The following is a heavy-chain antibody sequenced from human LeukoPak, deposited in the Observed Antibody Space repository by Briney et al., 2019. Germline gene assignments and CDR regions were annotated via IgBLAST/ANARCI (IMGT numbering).Heavy chain of an antibody. Sequence: SETLSLTCTVSGGSISSHYWSWIRQPPGKGLEGIGYIYYSGSTNYNPSLKSRVPISVDTSKNQFSLKLSSVTAADTAVYYCARAVDGSGAVDYWGQGALLTVSS. CDR3: ARAVDGSGAVDY. CDR2: IYYSGST. J-gene: IGHJ4*02. D-gene: IGHD3-10*01. V-gene: IGHV4-59*11. CDR1: GGSISSHY.